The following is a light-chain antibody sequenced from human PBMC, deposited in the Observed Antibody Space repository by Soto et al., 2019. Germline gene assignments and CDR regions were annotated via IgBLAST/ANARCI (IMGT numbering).Light chain of an antibody. Sequence: EIVLMQSPGTLSLSPGEGATLSCRASQSVNNNYLAWYQQRPGQAPTVLIFDTSRRATGVPDRFSGSGSGTDFTLRISRVEPDDFAVYYCQHYGSSQCTFGPGTKVNIK. J-gene: IGKJ3*01. V-gene: IGKV3-20*01. CDR1: QSVNNNY. CDR2: DTS. CDR3: QHYGSSQCT.